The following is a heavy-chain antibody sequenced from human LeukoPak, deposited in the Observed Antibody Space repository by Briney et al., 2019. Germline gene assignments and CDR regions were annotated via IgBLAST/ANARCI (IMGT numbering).Heavy chain of an antibody. J-gene: IGHJ1*01. CDR1: GFTFSDYY. V-gene: IGHV3-11*01. D-gene: IGHD3-22*01. CDR3: AGRDSSGYYSEYFQH. CDR2: ISSSGSTI. Sequence: GGSLRLSCAASGFTFSDYYMSWIRQAPGKGLEWVSYISSSGSTIYYADSVKGRFTISRDNAKNSLYLQMNSLRAEDTAVYYCAGRDSSGYYSEYFQHWGQGTLVTVSS.